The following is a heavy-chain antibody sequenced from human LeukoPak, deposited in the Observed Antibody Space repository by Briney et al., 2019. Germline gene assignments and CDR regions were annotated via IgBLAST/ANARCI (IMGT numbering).Heavy chain of an antibody. CDR3: AKDGAADY. D-gene: IGHD6-13*01. CDR1: GFTFYSFA. Sequence: PGGSLRLSCAASGFTFYSFAMSWVRQAPGKGLEWVSSVSSSAVSTYYADSVKGRFTISRDNSKNTLYLQTNSLTVDDTAVYYCAKDGAADYWGQGTLVTVSS. V-gene: IGHV3-23*01. J-gene: IGHJ4*02. CDR2: VSSSAVST.